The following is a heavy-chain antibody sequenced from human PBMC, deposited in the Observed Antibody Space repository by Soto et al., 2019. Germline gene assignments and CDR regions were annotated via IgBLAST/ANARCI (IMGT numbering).Heavy chain of an antibody. Sequence: ASVKVSCKASGYSFTNNDVSWVRQATGQGLEWMGWMNPGSGDTGYAQKFQGRVTMTRDISIATVYMELSSLRSDDTAIYYCARMETFGSLNWFDPWGQGTLVTVSS. J-gene: IGHJ5*02. V-gene: IGHV1-8*01. CDR2: MNPGSGDT. D-gene: IGHD3-16*01. CDR3: ARMETFGSLNWFDP. CDR1: GYSFTNND.